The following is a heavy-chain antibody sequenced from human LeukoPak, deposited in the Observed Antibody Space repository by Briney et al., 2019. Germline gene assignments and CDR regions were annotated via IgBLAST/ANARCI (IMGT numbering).Heavy chain of an antibody. J-gene: IGHJ4*02. CDR3: ARGGLESPWSGYNAPDF. CDR2: INTGGGST. CDR1: GFIFSNFD. Sequence: GGSLRLSCAASGFIFSNFDMHWVRQAPGKGLEYVSSINTGGGSTYYAASVKGRFTISRDAVKDTLYLQMGSVRIEDTAVYYCARGGLESPWSGYNAPDFWGQGTLVPVTS. V-gene: IGHV3-64*02. D-gene: IGHD3-3*01.